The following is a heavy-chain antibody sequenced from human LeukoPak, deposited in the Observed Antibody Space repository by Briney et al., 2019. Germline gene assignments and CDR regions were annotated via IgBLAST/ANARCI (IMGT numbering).Heavy chain of an antibody. Sequence: GGSLRLSCAASGFTFRNNWMTWVRQAPGKGLEWVANIKQDGSEKKYVDSVKGRFTISRDNARNSLFLQMNRLRAEDTAVYYCARDHNYAFDNWGQGTLVSVSS. CDR3: ARDHNYAFDN. J-gene: IGHJ4*02. V-gene: IGHV3-7*01. CDR1: GFTFRNNW. D-gene: IGHD1-1*01. CDR2: IKQDGSEK.